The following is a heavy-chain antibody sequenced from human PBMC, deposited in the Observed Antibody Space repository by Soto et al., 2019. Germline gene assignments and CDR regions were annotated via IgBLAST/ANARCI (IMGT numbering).Heavy chain of an antibody. Sequence: PSETLSLTCAVSGGSINNNCWSWVRQPPGKGLEGIGEIYQSGSINYSPSLRSRVTIPIDKSKKQLSLKLDSVTAADTAVYYCVRGNDNYDFRSGWSLGPWGQGTLV. V-gene: IGHV4-4*02. D-gene: IGHD3-3*01. J-gene: IGHJ5*02. CDR1: GGSINNNC. CDR3: VRGNDNYDFRSGWSLGP. CDR2: IYQSGSI.